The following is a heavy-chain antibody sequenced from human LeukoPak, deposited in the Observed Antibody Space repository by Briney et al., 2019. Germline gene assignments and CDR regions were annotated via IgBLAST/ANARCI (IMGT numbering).Heavy chain of an antibody. CDR3: AKPYYDILTGIKYYFDY. J-gene: IGHJ4*02. CDR1: GFTFSSYA. D-gene: IGHD3-9*01. Sequence: GGSLRLSCAASGFTFSSYAMSWVRQAPGKGLEWVSAISGSGGSTYYADSVKGRFTISRDNSKNTLYLQMNSLRAEDTAVYYCAKPYYDILTGIKYYFDYWGQGTLVTVSS. CDR2: ISGSGGST. V-gene: IGHV3-23*01.